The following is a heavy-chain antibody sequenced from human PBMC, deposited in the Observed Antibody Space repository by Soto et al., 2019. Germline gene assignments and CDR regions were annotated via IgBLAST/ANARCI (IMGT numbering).Heavy chain of an antibody. D-gene: IGHD6-19*01. V-gene: IGHV1-3*01. CDR1: GYTFTSYA. Sequence: ASVKVSCKASGYTFTSYAMHWVRRAPGQRLEWMGWINAGNGNTKYSQKFQGRVTITRDTSASTAYMELSSLRSEDTAAYYCAAMYSSGWPTVDYWGQGTLVTVSS. J-gene: IGHJ4*02. CDR2: INAGNGNT. CDR3: AAMYSSGWPTVDY.